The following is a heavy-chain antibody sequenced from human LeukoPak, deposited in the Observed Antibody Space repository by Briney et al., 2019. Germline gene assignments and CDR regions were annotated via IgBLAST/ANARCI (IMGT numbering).Heavy chain of an antibody. D-gene: IGHD2-2*01. V-gene: IGHV1-2*02. J-gene: IGHJ4*02. CDR1: GYTFTGYY. Sequence: ASVKVSCKASGYTFTGYYMHWVRQAPGQGLEWMGWINPNSGGTNYAQKFQGRVTMTRDTSISTAYMELSRLRSDDTVVYYCARVRSRQLLCFDYWGQGTLVTVSS. CDR3: ARVRSRQLLCFDY. CDR2: INPNSGGT.